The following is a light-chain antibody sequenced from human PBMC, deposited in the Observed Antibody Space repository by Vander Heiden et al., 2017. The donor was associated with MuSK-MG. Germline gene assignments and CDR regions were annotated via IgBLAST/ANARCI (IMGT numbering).Light chain of an antibody. Sequence: SYELTKAPSVSVSPGQTARITCSGDALTKQYAYWYQQKPGQAPVLVIYKDTERPAGIPGRFSGSSSGTTATLTISGGQEEDAADYYCQSEDSSGTYVFGSGTKVTVL. CDR2: KDT. J-gene: IGLJ1*01. CDR1: ALTKQY. CDR3: QSEDSSGTYV. V-gene: IGLV3-25*03.